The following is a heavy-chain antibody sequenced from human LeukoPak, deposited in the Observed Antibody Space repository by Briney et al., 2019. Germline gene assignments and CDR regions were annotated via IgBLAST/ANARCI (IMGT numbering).Heavy chain of an antibody. CDR3: ARNMGFNWFDP. CDR2: INTSGTT. Sequence: SETLSPTCTVSGGSISGYYWSWIRQPAGKGLEWIGRINTSGTTHYNPSLKSRVTMSVDTSKNQFSLKLSSVTAADTALYYCARNMGFNWFDPWGQGTLVTVSS. CDR1: GGSISGYY. D-gene: IGHD1-26*01. V-gene: IGHV4-4*07. J-gene: IGHJ5*02.